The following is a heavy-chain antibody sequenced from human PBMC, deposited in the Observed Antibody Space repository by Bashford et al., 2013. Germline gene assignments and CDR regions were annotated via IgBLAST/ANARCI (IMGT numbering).Heavy chain of an antibody. V-gene: IGHV1-2*02. D-gene: IGHD6-6*01. CDR1: GYTFTGYY. CDR3: ARAPRWTYSSSSPYYYYGSAV. Sequence: ASVKVSCKASGYTFTGYYMHWVRQAPGQGLSGWDGSTLTVVAQTNAQKFQGRVTMTRDTSISTAYMELSRLRSDDTAVYYCARAPRWTYSSSSPYYYYGSAVWAEGTTVDRLL. CDR2: STLTVVA. J-gene: IGHJ6*04.